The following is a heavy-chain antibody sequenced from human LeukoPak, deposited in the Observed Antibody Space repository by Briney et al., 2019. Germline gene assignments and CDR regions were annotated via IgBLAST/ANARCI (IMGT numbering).Heavy chain of an antibody. CDR1: GGSISSSSYY. J-gene: IGHJ4*02. CDR3: ASSIVGATIPFDY. D-gene: IGHD1-26*01. CDR2: IYYSGST. V-gene: IGHV4-39*01. Sequence: PSETLSPTCTVSGGSISSSSYYWGWIRQPPGKGLEWIGSIYYSGSTYYNPSLKSRVTISVDTSKNQFSLKLSSVTAADTAVYYCASSIVGATIPFDYWGQGTLVTVPS.